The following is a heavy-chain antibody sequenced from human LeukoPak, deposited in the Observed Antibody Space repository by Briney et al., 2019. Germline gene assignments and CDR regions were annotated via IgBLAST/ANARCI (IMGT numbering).Heavy chain of an antibody. Sequence: SETLSLTCTVSGYSISSGYYWAWIRPPPGGGREWIGNIYHSGNTYYNPSLRRGVSLSGEKSKKQDSLKLTSVTAADTAVYYCATIPFSYDSSPYPDYWGQGALVRVSS. V-gene: IGHV4-38-2*02. D-gene: IGHD3-22*01. J-gene: IGHJ4*02. CDR3: ATIPFSYDSSPYPDY. CDR2: IYHSGNT. CDR1: GYSISSGYY.